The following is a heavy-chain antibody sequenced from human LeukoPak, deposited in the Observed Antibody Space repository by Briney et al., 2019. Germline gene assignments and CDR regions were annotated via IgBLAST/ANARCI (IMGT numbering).Heavy chain of an antibody. Sequence: GGSLRLSCAASGFTFSNYWMSWVRQSPGKGLEWVAKIKQDESEIYYVDSVKGRFTISRDNAKNSLYLQMNSLRAEDTAVYYCASGWGPMVVSYWGQGTLVTVSS. V-gene: IGHV3-7*01. D-gene: IGHD2-8*02. J-gene: IGHJ4*02. CDR3: ASGWGPMVVSY. CDR1: GFTFSNYW. CDR2: IKQDESEI.